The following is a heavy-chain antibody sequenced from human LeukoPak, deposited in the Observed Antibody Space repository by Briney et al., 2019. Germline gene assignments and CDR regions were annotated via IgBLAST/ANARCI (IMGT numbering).Heavy chain of an antibody. CDR2: INWNGGST. J-gene: IGHJ3*02. CDR3: IKVIMFAFDI. D-gene: IGHD3-10*01. CDR1: GFTFDDYG. Sequence: PGGSLRLSCAASGFTFDDYGMSWVRQAPGKGLEWVSGINWNGGSTGYADSVKGRFTISRDNAKNSLYLQMNSLRAEDTAVYFCIKVIMFAFDIWGQGTMVTVSS. V-gene: IGHV3-20*04.